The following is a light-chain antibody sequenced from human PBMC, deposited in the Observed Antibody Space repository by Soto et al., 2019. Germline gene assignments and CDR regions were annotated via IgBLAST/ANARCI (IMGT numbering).Light chain of an antibody. CDR2: AAY. V-gene: IGKV1-39*01. J-gene: IGKJ1*01. Sequence: DIQMTQSPSSLSASVGDRVTITCRASQSISSYLNWYQQKPGKAHKLLIYAAYSLQSGVQSRFSGSGSGTDFTLTISSLQPEDFATYYCKQSYSTPPAFGQGTKVDI. CDR1: QSISSY. CDR3: KQSYSTPPA.